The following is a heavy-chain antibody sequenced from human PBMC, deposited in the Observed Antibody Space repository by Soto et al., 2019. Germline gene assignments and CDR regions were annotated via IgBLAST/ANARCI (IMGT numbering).Heavy chain of an antibody. Sequence: QVQLVQSGAEVKKPGSSVKVSCKASGGTFSSYAISWVRQAPGQGLEWMGGIIPIVGTANYAQTFQGRVTITADESTSTAYMELSSLRSEETAVYYCARDDVDTAMPYGMDVWGQGTTVTVSS. D-gene: IGHD5-18*01. J-gene: IGHJ6*02. CDR2: IIPIVGTA. CDR1: GGTFSSYA. CDR3: ARDDVDTAMPYGMDV. V-gene: IGHV1-69*12.